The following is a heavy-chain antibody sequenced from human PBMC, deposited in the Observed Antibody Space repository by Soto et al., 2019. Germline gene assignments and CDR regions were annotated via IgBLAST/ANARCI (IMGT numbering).Heavy chain of an antibody. CDR3: TTESVGAPTAY. D-gene: IGHD1-26*01. J-gene: IGHJ4*02. V-gene: IGHV3-15*07. CDR1: GFTFSNAW. CDR2: IKSKTDGGTT. Sequence: EVQLVESGGGLVKPGGSLRLSCAASGFTFSNAWMNWVRQAPGKGLEWVGCIKSKTDGGTTDYAAPVKGRFTISRDDSKNTLYLQMNSLKTEVTAVYYCTTESVGAPTAYWGQGTLVTVSS.